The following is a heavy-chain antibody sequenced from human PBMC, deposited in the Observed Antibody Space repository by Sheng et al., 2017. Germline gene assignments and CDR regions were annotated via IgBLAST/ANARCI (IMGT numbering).Heavy chain of an antibody. J-gene: IGHJ4*02. CDR2: IIPMIDAT. D-gene: IGHD3-22*01. Sequence: QVQLVQSGTEVREPGSSVKVSCQASGDTFTKHSITWVRQAPGEGLEWLGRIIPMIDATNSAQRFEDRVTLSADTSTSTVYMELRSLRPEDTAIYYCARTAGNYYDSSDLYFDFWGQGTLVTVSS. CDR3: ARTAGNYYDSSDLYFDF. V-gene: IGHV1-69*08. CDR1: GDTFTKHS.